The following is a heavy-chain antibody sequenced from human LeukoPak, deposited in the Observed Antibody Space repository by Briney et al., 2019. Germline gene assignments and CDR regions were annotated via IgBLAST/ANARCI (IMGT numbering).Heavy chain of an antibody. D-gene: IGHD2-15*01. CDR2: IKSDGSST. CDR1: GFTFSSYW. CDR3: ARGSSVVGLD. Sequence: GGSLRLSCAASGFTFSSYWMHWVRQAPGKGLVWVSRIKSDGSSTSYADSVKGRFTSSRDNAKNTLYLQMNSLRAEDTTVYYCARGSSVVGLDWGQGTLVTVSS. J-gene: IGHJ4*02. V-gene: IGHV3-74*01.